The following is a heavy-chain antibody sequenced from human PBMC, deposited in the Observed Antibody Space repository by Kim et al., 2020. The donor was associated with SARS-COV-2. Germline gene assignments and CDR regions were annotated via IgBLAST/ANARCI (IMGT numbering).Heavy chain of an antibody. Sequence: GGSLRLSCAASGFTVSGNFMSWVRQAPGKGLEWVSVIYSGGSTYYADSVKGRFTISRHNSENTLYLQMNSLRSDDTAVYYCAKFRSGGTSALAYWGQGTLVTVSS. D-gene: IGHD2-15*01. CDR2: IYSGGST. V-gene: IGHV3-53*04. J-gene: IGHJ4*02. CDR3: AKFRSGGTSALAY. CDR1: GFTVSGNF.